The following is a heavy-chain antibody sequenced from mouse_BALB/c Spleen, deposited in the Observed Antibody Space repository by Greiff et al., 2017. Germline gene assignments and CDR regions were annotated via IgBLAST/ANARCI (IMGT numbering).Heavy chain of an antibody. CDR2: ISSGGSYT. CDR3: ALYYYGSPHWYFDV. CDR1: GFTFSSYA. V-gene: IGHV5-9-4*01. J-gene: IGHJ1*01. D-gene: IGHD1-1*01. Sequence: EVKVVESGGGLVKPGGSLKLSCAASGFTFSSYAMSWVRQSPEKRLEWVAEISSGGSYTYYPDTVTGRFTISRDNAKNTLYLEMSSLRSEDTAMYYGALYYYGSPHWYFDVWGAGTTVTVSS.